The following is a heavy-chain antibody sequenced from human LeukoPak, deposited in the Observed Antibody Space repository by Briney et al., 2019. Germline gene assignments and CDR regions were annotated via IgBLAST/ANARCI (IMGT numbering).Heavy chain of an antibody. CDR1: GGSISSYY. CDR3: ARESYDSSGYYPFDY. D-gene: IGHD3-22*01. J-gene: IGHJ4*02. CDR2: IYYGGST. Sequence: SETLSLTCTVSGGSISSYYWSWIRQPPGKGLEWIGYIYYGGSTNYNPSLKSRVTISVDTSKNQFSLKLSSVTAADTAVYYCARESYDSSGYYPFDYWGQGTLVTVSS. V-gene: IGHV4-59*01.